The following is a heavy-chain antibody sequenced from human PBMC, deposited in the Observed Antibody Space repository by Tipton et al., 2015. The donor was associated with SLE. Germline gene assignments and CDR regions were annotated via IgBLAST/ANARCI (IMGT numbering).Heavy chain of an antibody. D-gene: IGHD7-27*01. Sequence: TLSLTCPVSGDSISFYYWTWIRQPAGKGLEWIGRIYGSGSTNYNPSLKSRITISVDTSKNQFSLKLSSVTAADTAVYYCARNWGSLEGDTFDIWGQGTRVTVSS. CDR3: ARNWGSLEGDTFDI. CDR1: GDSISFYY. CDR2: IYGSGST. V-gene: IGHV4-4*07. J-gene: IGHJ3*02.